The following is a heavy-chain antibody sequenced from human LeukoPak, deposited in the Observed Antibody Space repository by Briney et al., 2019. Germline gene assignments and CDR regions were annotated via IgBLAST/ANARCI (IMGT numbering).Heavy chain of an antibody. CDR2: ISYDGSIK. J-gene: IGHJ6*03. D-gene: IGHD2-8*02. V-gene: IGHV3-30*03. CDR3: ASLVGGVLGYYYYMDV. CDR1: GFTLSYYG. Sequence: PGGSLRLSCAASGFTLSYYGMHWVRQAPGKGLEWVAVISYDGSIKYYADSVKGRFTISRDNSKNTLYLQMNSLRAEDTAVYYCASLVGGVLGYYYYMDVWGKGTTVTISS.